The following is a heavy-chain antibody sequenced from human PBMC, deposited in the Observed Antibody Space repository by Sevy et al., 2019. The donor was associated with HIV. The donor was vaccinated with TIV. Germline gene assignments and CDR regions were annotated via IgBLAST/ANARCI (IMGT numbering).Heavy chain of an antibody. CDR3: ARGIAVALNWFDP. CDR1: GYTFTGYY. J-gene: IGHJ5*02. Sequence: ASVKVSCKASGYTFTGYYMHWVRQAPGQGLEWMGWINPNSGGTNYAQKFQCRVTMTRDTSISTAYMELSRLRSDDTAVYYCARGIAVALNWFDPWGQGTLVTVSS. CDR2: INPNSGGT. D-gene: IGHD6-19*01. V-gene: IGHV1-2*02.